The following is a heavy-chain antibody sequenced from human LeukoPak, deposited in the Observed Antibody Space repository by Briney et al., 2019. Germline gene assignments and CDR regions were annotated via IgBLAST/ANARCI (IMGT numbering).Heavy chain of an antibody. V-gene: IGHV4-59*01. CDR2: FHNSGTS. CDR3: TRGGHDYGDSTTFYNWFDP. Sequence: SETLSLTCTVSDDSISDYYRGWIRQPPGKGLEWIGYFHNSGTSTYNPSLKSRVTISADTSKNQFSLKLNSLTTADTAVYYCTRGGHDYGDSTTFYNWFDPWGQGTLVTVSS. CDR1: DDSISDYY. D-gene: IGHD4-17*01. J-gene: IGHJ5*02.